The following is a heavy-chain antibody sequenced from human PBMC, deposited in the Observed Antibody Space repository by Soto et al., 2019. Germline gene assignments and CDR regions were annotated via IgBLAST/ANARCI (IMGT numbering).Heavy chain of an antibody. CDR3: YSRIVNSMDV. CDR2: IRSKANNYAT. D-gene: IGHD1-26*01. J-gene: IGHJ6*02. CDR1: GFTFSASA. Sequence: EVQLVESGGGLVQPGGSLRLSCAASGFTFSASAMHWVRQASGKGLEWVGRIRSKANNYATAYAVSVEGRFTISRDESKNTAYLQMNSLKTEDTAVYYCYSRIVNSMDVWGQGTTVTVSS. V-gene: IGHV3-73*01.